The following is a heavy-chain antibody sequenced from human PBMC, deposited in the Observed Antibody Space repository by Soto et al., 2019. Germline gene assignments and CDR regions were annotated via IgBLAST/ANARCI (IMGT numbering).Heavy chain of an antibody. V-gene: IGHV4-4*07. D-gene: IGHD6-19*01. CDR2: IYFSGST. CDR3: SREGGYFDSSGSGVYHYYGVDV. CDR1: GGSISPYF. Sequence: SETLSLTCTVSGGSISPYFWSWIRQPAGKGLEWIGRIYFSGSTHYEPSFKSRVTMSVDRSKKQVTLKMRSMTAADTAVYYCSREGGYFDSSGSGVYHYYGVDVWGQGTTVTVSS. J-gene: IGHJ6*02.